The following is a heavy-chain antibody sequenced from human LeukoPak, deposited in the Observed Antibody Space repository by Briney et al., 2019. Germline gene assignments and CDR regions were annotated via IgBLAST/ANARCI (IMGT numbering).Heavy chain of an antibody. Sequence: ASVKVSFKASGYTFTGYYMHWVRQAPGQGLEGVGLINPNSGGTNYAQKFQRRVTMTRDTSISTAYMELSRLRSDDTAVYYCARPTMVRGVIMGPFDYWGQGTLVTVSS. CDR3: ARPTMVRGVIMGPFDY. CDR2: INPNSGGT. V-gene: IGHV1-2*02. CDR1: GYTFTGYY. J-gene: IGHJ4*02. D-gene: IGHD3-10*01.